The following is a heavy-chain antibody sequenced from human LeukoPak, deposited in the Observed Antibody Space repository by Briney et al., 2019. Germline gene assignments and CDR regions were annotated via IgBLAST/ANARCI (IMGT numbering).Heavy chain of an antibody. D-gene: IGHD3-22*01. CDR1: GFTFSSYG. J-gene: IGHJ4*02. Sequence: GGSLRLSCAASGFTFSSYGMHWVRQAPGKGLEWVAVISYDGPNKYYADSVKGRFTISRDNSKNTMYLQMNSLRAEDTAIYYCAKGPFFYYDASGYNYFDLWGQGTLVTVSS. CDR3: AKGPFFYYDASGYNYFDL. CDR2: ISYDGPNK. V-gene: IGHV3-30*18.